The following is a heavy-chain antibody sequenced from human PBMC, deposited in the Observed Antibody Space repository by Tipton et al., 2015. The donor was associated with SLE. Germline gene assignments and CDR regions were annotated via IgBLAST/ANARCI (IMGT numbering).Heavy chain of an antibody. CDR1: GYTFNSNY. J-gene: IGHJ4*02. D-gene: IGHD5-24*01. CDR3: ARDKMATTYFDY. CDR2: INPSGGGT. V-gene: IGHV1-46*02. Sequence: QLVQSGAEVKKPGASVKVSCKASGYTFNSNYIHWVRQAPGQGLEWMGMINPSGGGTSYAQKFQGRVTMTRDTSTSTVYMEVSSLRSEDTAVYYCARDKMATTYFDYWGQGTLVTASS.